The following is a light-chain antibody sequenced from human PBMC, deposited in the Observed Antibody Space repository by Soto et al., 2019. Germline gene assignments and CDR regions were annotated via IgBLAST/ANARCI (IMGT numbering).Light chain of an antibody. J-gene: IGKJ1*01. CDR2: KAS. Sequence: DIQMPQSPSTLSASLGDRFTMTCRASQSISSWLAWYQQKPGKAPKLLIYKASSLESGVPSRFSGSGSGTEFTLTISSLQPDDFATYYCQQYNSYPWTFGQGTKVDIK. CDR3: QQYNSYPWT. CDR1: QSISSW. V-gene: IGKV1-5*03.